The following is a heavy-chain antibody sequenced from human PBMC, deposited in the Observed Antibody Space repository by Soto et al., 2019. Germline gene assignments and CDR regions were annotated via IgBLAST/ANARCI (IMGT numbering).Heavy chain of an antibody. J-gene: IGHJ3*01. Sequence: QLQLEESGPGLVTPSETLSLTCSVSGASISSTSYYWAWIRQPPGRGLEWIGSFSHGGPTYYNPSLKSRVIISVDTSKNQFSLKLSSVTAADTAVYFCARREMSWHAFDFWGQGTMVTVS. CDR2: FSHGGPT. D-gene: IGHD1-26*01. CDR3: ARREMSWHAFDF. CDR1: GASISSTSYY. V-gene: IGHV4-39*01.